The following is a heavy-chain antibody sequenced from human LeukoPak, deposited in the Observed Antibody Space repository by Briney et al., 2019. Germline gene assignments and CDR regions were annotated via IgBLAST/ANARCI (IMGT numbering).Heavy chain of an antibody. J-gene: IGHJ6*03. Sequence: PGGSLRLSCAASGFTFSTFAMIWVRQPPGKVLEWVANIKEDGSEKYYVDSVKGRFTISRDNAKNSLYLQMNSLRAEDTSIYYCAREIAGGFPYYYYMNVWGKGTTVTVSS. V-gene: IGHV3-7*01. CDR3: AREIAGGFPYYYYMNV. CDR1: GFTFSTFA. D-gene: IGHD1-26*01. CDR2: IKEDGSEK.